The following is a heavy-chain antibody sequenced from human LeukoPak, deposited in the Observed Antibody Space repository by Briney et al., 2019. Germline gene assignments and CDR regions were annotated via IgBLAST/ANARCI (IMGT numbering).Heavy chain of an antibody. CDR1: GGSISSYY. D-gene: IGHD1-1*01. Sequence: SETLSLTCTVSGGSISSYYWSWIRQPPGKGLEWIGYIYYSGSTNYNPSLKSRVTISVGTSKNQFSLELSPVTAADTAVYYCARGTGVDFDYWGQGTLVTVSS. CDR3: ARGTGVDFDY. J-gene: IGHJ4*02. V-gene: IGHV4-59*01. CDR2: IYYSGST.